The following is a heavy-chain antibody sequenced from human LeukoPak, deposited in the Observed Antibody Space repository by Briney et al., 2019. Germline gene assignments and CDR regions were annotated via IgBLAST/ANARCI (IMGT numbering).Heavy chain of an antibody. Sequence: ASVKVSCKASGYTFTSYYLHWVRQAPGQGLEWMGMVNPSGGSTSYAQKFQGRVTMTRDTSTTTVYMELRSLRSDDTAIYHCAKNYYYDNTGYWGAFDIWGQGTMVTVSS. CDR2: VNPSGGST. CDR3: AKNYYYDNTGYWGAFDI. CDR1: GYTFTSYY. V-gene: IGHV1-46*01. D-gene: IGHD3-22*01. J-gene: IGHJ3*02.